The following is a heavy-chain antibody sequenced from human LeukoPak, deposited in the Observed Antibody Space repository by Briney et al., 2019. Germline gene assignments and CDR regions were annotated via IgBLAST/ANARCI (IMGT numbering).Heavy chain of an antibody. V-gene: IGHV3-11*04. D-gene: IGHD3-10*01. J-gene: IGHJ4*02. CDR1: GFIFSDYY. Sequence: GGSLRLSCAASGFIFSDYYMSWIRHAPGKRLEWISYITSSSSIIYYADSVKGRFTISRDNAKNSVYLQMNSLRAEDTAVYYCARDMTHYYGSGSLDYWGQGTLVTVSP. CDR2: ITSSSSII. CDR3: ARDMTHYYGSGSLDY.